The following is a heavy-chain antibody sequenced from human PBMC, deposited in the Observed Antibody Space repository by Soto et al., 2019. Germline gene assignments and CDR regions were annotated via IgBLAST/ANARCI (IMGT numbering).Heavy chain of an antibody. V-gene: IGHV3-23*01. D-gene: IGHD6-19*01. CDR3: ATRFSTGWSRYNWFGP. J-gene: IGHJ5*02. Sequence: EVQLLESGGGFVQPGGSPRLSCAASGFTFNSFAMNWVRQTPGRGLEWVSMISGSGGISYYSDSVRGRFTISRDNSKSTMYLQMNGLRDDDTAVYYCATRFSTGWSRYNWFGPWGQGTLVTVSA. CDR2: ISGSGGIS. CDR1: GFTFNSFA.